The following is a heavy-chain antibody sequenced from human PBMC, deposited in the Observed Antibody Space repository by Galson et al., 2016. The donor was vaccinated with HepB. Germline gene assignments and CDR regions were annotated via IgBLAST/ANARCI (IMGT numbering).Heavy chain of an antibody. CDR3: SGRRINNWYGLDV. V-gene: IGHV3-73*01. J-gene: IGHJ6*02. CDR2: LRYETYNTTT. Sequence: SLRLSCAASGFTFKGSTVHWVRQASGKGLEWVGRLRYETYNTTTAYAASVKGRFTIASEASGNTAYLQMHSLTIEDTAVYYCSGRRINNWYGLDVWGQGTTVTVSS. CDR1: GFTFKGST. D-gene: IGHD5-24*01.